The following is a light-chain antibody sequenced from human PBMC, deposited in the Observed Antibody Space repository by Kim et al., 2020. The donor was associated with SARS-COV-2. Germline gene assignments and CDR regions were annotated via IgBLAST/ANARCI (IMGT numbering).Light chain of an antibody. CDR2: DVS. V-gene: IGLV2-11*01. CDR1: SSDVGGYNY. CDR3: CSYAGSYSWV. Sequence: GQSLTLSCTGTSSDVGGYNYVSWYPQHPGKAPKLLIYDVSKWPSGVRDRFSGSKSGNTASLTISGLQAEDEADYYCCSYAGSYSWVFGGGTQLTVL. J-gene: IGLJ2*01.